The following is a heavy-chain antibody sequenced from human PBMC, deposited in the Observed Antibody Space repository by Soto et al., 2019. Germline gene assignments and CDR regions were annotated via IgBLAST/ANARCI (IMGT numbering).Heavy chain of an antibody. J-gene: IGHJ4*02. CDR3: PRDRNWQLDDC. CDR1: GFAFSTDW. D-gene: IGHD1-1*01. V-gene: IGHV3-74*01. CDR2: INGDGSST. Sequence: PVAPVRLSSTTSGFAFSTDWMHWVRQAPGKGLVWVSRINGDGSSTNYADSVKGRFTISRDNAKDTLYLQMNSLRAEDTAVYYCPRDRNWQLDDCWGQGTLVTVSS.